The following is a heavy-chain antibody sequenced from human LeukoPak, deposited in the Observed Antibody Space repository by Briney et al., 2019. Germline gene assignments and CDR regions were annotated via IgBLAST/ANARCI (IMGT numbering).Heavy chain of an antibody. D-gene: IGHD2-21*02. CDR1: GGTFSSYA. J-gene: IGHJ1*01. CDR3: ATKGGCGGDCYSSGYFQH. Sequence: ASVKVSCKASGGTFSSYAISWVRQAPGQGLEWMGGIIPIFGTANYAQKFQGRVTITADESTSAAYMELSSLRSEDTAVYYCATKGGCGGDCYSSGYFQHWGQGTLVTVSS. V-gene: IGHV1-69*01. CDR2: IIPIFGTA.